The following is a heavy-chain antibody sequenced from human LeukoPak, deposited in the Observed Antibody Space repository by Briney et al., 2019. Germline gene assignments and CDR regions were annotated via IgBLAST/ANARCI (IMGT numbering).Heavy chain of an antibody. Sequence: ASVKVSCKASGYTFTSYYMHWVRQAPGQGLEWMGIINPSGGSTSYAQKFQGRVTMTRDTSTSTVYMELSSLRSEDTAVYYCARVPRPVSRGYSYGEYAFDIWGQGTMVTVSS. CDR3: ARVPRPVSRGYSYGEYAFDI. CDR2: INPSGGST. V-gene: IGHV1-46*01. D-gene: IGHD5-18*01. J-gene: IGHJ3*02. CDR1: GYTFTSYY.